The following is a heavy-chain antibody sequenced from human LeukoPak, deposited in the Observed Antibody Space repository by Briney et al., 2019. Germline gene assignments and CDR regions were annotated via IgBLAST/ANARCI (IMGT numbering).Heavy chain of an antibody. Sequence: SVKVSCKASGGTFSSYAISWVRQAPGQGLEWMGRIIPIFGIANYAQKFQGRVTITADKSTSTAYMELSSLRSEDTAVYYCARADSSSLRKVIYYYGMDVWGQGTTVTVSS. V-gene: IGHV1-69*04. D-gene: IGHD6-13*01. CDR2: IIPIFGIA. CDR3: ARADSSSLRKVIYYYGMDV. CDR1: GGTFSSYA. J-gene: IGHJ6*02.